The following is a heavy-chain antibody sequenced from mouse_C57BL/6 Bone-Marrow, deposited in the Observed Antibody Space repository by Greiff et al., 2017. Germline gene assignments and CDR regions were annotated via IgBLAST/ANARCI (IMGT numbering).Heavy chain of an antibody. Sequence: EVQLQQSGAELVRPGASVKLSCTASGFNIKDDYMHWVKQRPEQGLEWIGWIDPENGDTEYASEFQGKATITADTSSNTAYLQLSSLTSEDTAVYYCTTIPITRGFAYWGQGTLVTVSA. D-gene: IGHD1-2*01. CDR1: GFNIKDDY. CDR3: TTIPITRGFAY. CDR2: IDPENGDT. V-gene: IGHV14-4*01. J-gene: IGHJ3*01.